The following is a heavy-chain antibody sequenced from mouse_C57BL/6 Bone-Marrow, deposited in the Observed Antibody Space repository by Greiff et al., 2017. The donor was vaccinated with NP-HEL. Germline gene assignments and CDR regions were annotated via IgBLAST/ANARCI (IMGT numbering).Heavy chain of an antibody. V-gene: IGHV1-63*01. D-gene: IGHD1-1*01. Sequence: VQLQQSGAELVRPGTSVKMSCKASGYTFTNYWIGWAKQRPGHGLEWIGDIYPGGGYTNYNEKFKGKATLTADKSSSTAYMQFSSLTSEDSAIYYCARGHYYGSSYYFDYWGQGTTLTVSS. CDR2: IYPGGGYT. CDR3: ARGHYYGSSYYFDY. CDR1: GYTFTNYW. J-gene: IGHJ2*01.